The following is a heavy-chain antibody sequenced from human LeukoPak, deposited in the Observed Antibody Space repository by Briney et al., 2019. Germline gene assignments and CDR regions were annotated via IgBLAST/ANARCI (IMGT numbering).Heavy chain of an antibody. V-gene: IGHV3-15*04. CDR2: IESKTDSGTT. Sequence: GGSLRLSCAASGYPFSDAWMSWVRQAPGKGLEWVGRIESKTDSGTTEYAAPVKGRFTISRDDSKNTLYLQMNSLKTEDTAVYYCTRDEGDDYFDNWGQGTLVTVSS. D-gene: IGHD3-16*01. CDR1: GYPFSDAW. CDR3: TRDEGDDYFDN. J-gene: IGHJ4*02.